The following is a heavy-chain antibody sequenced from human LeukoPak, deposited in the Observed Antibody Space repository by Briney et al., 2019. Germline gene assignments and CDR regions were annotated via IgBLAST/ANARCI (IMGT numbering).Heavy chain of an antibody. CDR1: GFTFSSYW. D-gene: IGHD3-10*01. J-gene: IGHJ5*02. CDR3: ARNVLLWLGELVYNWFDP. V-gene: IGHV3-7*01. CDR2: IKQDGSEK. Sequence: EAGGSLRLSCAASGFTFSSYWMSWVRQAPGKGLEWVANIKQDGSEKYYVDSVKGRFTISRDNAKNSLYLQMNSLRAEDTAVYYCARNVLLWLGELVYNWFDPWGQGTLVTVSS.